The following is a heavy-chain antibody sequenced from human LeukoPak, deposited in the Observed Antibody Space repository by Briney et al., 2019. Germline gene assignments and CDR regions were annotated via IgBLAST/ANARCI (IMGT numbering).Heavy chain of an antibody. Sequence: SETLSLTCTVSGGSISSTNYYWGWIRQPPGKGLEWIGSAPYSGYTYYNPSLKSRVTISVDTSKNQFSLKLSSVTAADTAVYYCGGVVRVSNWFDPWGQGTLVTVSS. CDR2: APYSGYT. CDR3: GGVVRVSNWFDP. J-gene: IGHJ5*02. V-gene: IGHV4-39*01. D-gene: IGHD3-10*01. CDR1: GGSISSTNYY.